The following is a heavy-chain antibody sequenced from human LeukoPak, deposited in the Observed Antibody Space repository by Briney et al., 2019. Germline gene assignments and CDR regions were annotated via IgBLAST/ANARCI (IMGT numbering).Heavy chain of an antibody. V-gene: IGHV3-21*01. Sequence: PGGSLRLSCAASGFTFSSYSMNWVRQAPGKGLEWISSISSSSSYIYYADSVKGRFTISRDNAKNSLYLQMNSLRAEDTAVYYCARDSAYSSNFDYWGQGTLVTVSS. CDR2: ISSSSSYI. CDR1: GFTFSSYS. J-gene: IGHJ4*02. D-gene: IGHD6-13*01. CDR3: ARDSAYSSNFDY.